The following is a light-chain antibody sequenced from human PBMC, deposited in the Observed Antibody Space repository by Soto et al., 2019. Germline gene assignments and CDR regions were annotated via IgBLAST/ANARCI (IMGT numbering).Light chain of an antibody. CDR3: QHYGASPKYT. CDR1: QSVSSSS. CDR2: CAS. J-gene: IGKJ2*01. V-gene: IGKV3-20*01. Sequence: EIVLTQSPGTLSLSPGQRATLSCRASQSVSSSSLAWYQQRPGQAPRLLIYCASRRATGIQDRFSGSGSGTDFTLTISRLEPEDFAVYYCQHYGASPKYTFGQRTKLEIK.